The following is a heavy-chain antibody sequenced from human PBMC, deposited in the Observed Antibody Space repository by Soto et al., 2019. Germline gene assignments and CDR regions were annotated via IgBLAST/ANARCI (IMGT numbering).Heavy chain of an antibody. CDR3: AREDSSSPSSYWYFEL. CDR1: GGSFSGYY. J-gene: IGHJ2*01. V-gene: IGHV4-34*01. CDR2: INHSGST. D-gene: IGHD6-6*01. Sequence: SETLSLTCAVYGGSFSGYYWSWISQPPGKGLEWIGEINHSGSTNYNPSLKSRVTISVDTSKNQLSLKLSSVTAADTAVYYCAREDSSSPSSYWYFELWGRGALVTLSS.